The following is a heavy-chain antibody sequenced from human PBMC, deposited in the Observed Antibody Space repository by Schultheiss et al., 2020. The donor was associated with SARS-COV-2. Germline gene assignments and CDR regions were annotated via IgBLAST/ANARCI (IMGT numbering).Heavy chain of an antibody. J-gene: IGHJ4*02. CDR2: ISGSGGST. CDR3: AKDRWGEGISYFDY. V-gene: IGHV3-23*01. D-gene: IGHD3-16*01. CDR1: GFTFSSYW. Sequence: GESLKISCAATGFTFSSYWMSWVRQAPGKGLEWVSAISGSGGSTYYADSVKGRFTISRDNAKNSLYLQMNSLRAEDTAVYYCAKDRWGEGISYFDYWGQGTLVTVSS.